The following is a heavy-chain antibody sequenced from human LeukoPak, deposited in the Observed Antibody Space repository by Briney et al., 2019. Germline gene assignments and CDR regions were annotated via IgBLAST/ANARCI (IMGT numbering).Heavy chain of an antibody. V-gene: IGHV4-59*01. Sequence: PSETLSLTCTVSGDSISVYYWNWIRQPPGKGLEWIGHIYDSGTTHYNPSLKSRVTISVDTSKNQFSLKLNSVTAADTAVYYCAKNGQSGFSFDPWGQGTLVTVSS. CDR3: AKNGQSGFSFDP. CDR1: GDSISVYY. D-gene: IGHD1-26*01. CDR2: IYDSGTT. J-gene: IGHJ5*02.